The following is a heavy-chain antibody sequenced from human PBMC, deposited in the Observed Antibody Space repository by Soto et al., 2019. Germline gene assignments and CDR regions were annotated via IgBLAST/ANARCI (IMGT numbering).Heavy chain of an antibody. V-gene: IGHV5-51*01. CDR3: ARLRTSVTTEDAFDI. CDR1: GYTFTNYY. Sequence: PGESLKISCKGSGYTFTNYYIGWVSQLPGKGLERMGIIYPDDSTTRYGPSFQGQVTISVDKSIDTAFLQWGSLRASDTAMYYCARLRTSVTTEDAFDIWGPGTKVTVS. D-gene: IGHD4-17*01. J-gene: IGHJ3*02. CDR2: IYPDDSTT.